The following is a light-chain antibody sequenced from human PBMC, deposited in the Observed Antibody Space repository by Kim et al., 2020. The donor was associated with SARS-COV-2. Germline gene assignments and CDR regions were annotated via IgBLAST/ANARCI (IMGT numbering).Light chain of an antibody. V-gene: IGKV1-39*01. J-gene: IGKJ5*01. CDR3: QQSYSTLSIT. CDR1: QSISSY. CDR2: AAS. Sequence: PLTQSPSSLSASVGDRVTITCRASQSISSYLNWYQQKPGKAPKLLIYAASSLQSGVPSRFRGRGSGTDFTLTISSLQPEDFATYYCQQSYSTLSITFGQGTRLEIK.